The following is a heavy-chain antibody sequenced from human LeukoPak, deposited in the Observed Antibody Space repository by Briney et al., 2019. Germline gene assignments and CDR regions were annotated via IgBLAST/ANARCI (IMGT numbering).Heavy chain of an antibody. Sequence: GGSLRLSCTASGFTFSTLAMSWVRQAPGRGLEWVSVIYSGGSTYYADSVKGRFTISRDNSKNTVYLQMNSLRAEDTAVYYCARNIPVTRWGYWGQGTLVTVSS. D-gene: IGHD2-21*01. J-gene: IGHJ4*02. CDR2: IYSGGST. CDR1: GFTFSTLA. V-gene: IGHV3-66*01. CDR3: ARNIPVTRWGY.